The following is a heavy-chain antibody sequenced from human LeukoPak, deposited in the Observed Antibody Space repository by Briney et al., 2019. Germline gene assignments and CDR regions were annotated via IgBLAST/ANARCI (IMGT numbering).Heavy chain of an antibody. J-gene: IGHJ4*02. V-gene: IGHV4-59*01. CDR2: IYYSGST. CDR1: GGSISSYY. Sequence: PSETPSLTCTVSGGSISSYYWSWIRQPPGKGLEWIGYIYYSGSTNYNPSLKSRVTISVDTSKNQFSLKLSSVTAADTAVYYCARDRGFLDYWGQGTLVTVSS. CDR3: ARDRGFLDY.